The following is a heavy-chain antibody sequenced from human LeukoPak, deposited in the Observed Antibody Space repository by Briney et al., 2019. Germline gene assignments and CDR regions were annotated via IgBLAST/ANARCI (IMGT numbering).Heavy chain of an antibody. D-gene: IGHD4-11*01. CDR2: IYTSGST. V-gene: IGHV4-61*02. CDR3: VRHGGTRVTPVEVYYFDY. CDR1: GGSISSGSYY. J-gene: IGHJ4*02. Sequence: SQTLSLTCTVSGGSISSGSYYWSWIRQPAGKGLEWIGRIYTSGSTNYNPSLKSRVTISVDTSKNQFSLKLSSVTAADTAAYYCVRHGGTRVTPVEVYYFDYWGQGTLVTVSS.